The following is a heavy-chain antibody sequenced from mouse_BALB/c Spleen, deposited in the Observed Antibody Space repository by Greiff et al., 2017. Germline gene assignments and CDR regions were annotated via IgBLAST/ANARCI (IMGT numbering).Heavy chain of an antibody. CDR2: ISSGGSYT. J-gene: IGHJ3*01. V-gene: IGHV5-9-4*01. CDR3: ASASGGVWFAY. D-gene: IGHD3-1*01. Sequence: EVHLVESGGGLVKPGGSLKLSCAASGFTFSSYAMSWVRQSPEKRLEWVAEISSGGSYTYYPDTVTGRFTISRDNAKNTLYLEMSSLRSEDTAMYYCASASGGVWFAYWGQGTLVTVSA. CDR1: GFTFSSYA.